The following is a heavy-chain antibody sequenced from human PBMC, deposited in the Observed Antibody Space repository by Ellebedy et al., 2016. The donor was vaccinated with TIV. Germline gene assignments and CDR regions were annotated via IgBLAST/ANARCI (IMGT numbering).Heavy chain of an antibody. Sequence: SVKVSCXASGGTFSSYAISWVRQAPGQGLEWMGWIIPIFGTANYAQKFQGRVTITADKSTSTAYMELSSLRSEDTAVYYCARDRGYDFWSGDSYYYGMDVWGQGTTVTVSS. CDR2: IIPIFGTA. J-gene: IGHJ6*02. D-gene: IGHD3-3*01. CDR3: ARDRGYDFWSGDSYYYGMDV. CDR1: GGTFSSYA. V-gene: IGHV1-69*06.